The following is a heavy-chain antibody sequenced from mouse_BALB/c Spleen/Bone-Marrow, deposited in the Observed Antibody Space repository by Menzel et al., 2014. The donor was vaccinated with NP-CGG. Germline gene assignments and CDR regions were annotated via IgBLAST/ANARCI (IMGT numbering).Heavy chain of an antibody. CDR2: IDPANGNT. J-gene: IGHJ3*01. CDR3: ASYFYGRSSFAY. D-gene: IGHD1-1*01. Sequence: VQLQQSGAELVKPGASVKLSCTASGFNIKDTYIHWVKQRPEQGLEWIGRIDPANGNTKYDPKFQGKATITTDTSSNTAYLQLSSLTSEDTAVYYCASYFYGRSSFAYWGEGTLVTVYA. CDR1: GFNIKDTY. V-gene: IGHV14-3*02.